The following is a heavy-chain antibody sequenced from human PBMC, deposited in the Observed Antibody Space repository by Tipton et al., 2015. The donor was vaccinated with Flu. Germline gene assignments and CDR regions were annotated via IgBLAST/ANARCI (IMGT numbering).Heavy chain of an antibody. CDR1: GFTFSSYS. CDR2: ISSSSSTI. J-gene: IGHJ4*02. D-gene: IGHD3-16*01. V-gene: IGHV3-48*01. Sequence: SLRLSCAASGFTFSSYSMNWVRQAPGKGLEWVSYISSSSSTIYYADSVKGRFTISRDNAKNSLYLQMNSLRAEDTAVYYCARDGRGSGFDYWGQGTLVTVSS. CDR3: ARDGRGSGFDY.